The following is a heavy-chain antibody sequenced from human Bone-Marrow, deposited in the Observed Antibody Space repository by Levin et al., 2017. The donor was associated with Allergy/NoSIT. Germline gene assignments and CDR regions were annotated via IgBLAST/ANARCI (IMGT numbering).Heavy chain of an antibody. CDR3: AREDGVVGASAHFDY. V-gene: IGHV3-21*01. CDR2: INTRSNYI. Sequence: GGSLRLSCAASGFTFSTYAMNWVRQAPGKGLEWVSSINTRSNYIYYADSVKGRFTISRDNAKNSLYLQMNSLRAEDTAVYYCAREDGVVGASAHFDYWGQGTLVTVSS. CDR1: GFTFSTYA. D-gene: IGHD2-15*01. J-gene: IGHJ4*02.